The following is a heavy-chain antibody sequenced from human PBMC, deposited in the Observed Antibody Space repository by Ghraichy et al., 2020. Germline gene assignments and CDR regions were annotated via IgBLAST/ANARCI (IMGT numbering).Heavy chain of an antibody. V-gene: IGHV4-38-2*02. CDR3: ARDGSGSLGYYYYYGMDV. Sequence: GSLRLSFTVSGYSISSGYYWGWIRQPPGKGLEWIGSIYHSGSTYYNPSLKSRVTISVDTSKNQFSLKLSSVTAADTAVYYCARDGSGSLGYYYYYGMDVWGQGTTVTVS. CDR1: GYSISSGYY. CDR2: IYHSGST. J-gene: IGHJ6*02. D-gene: IGHD1-26*01.